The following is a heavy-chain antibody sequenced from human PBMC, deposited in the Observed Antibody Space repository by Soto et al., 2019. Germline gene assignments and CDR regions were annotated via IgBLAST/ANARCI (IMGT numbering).Heavy chain of an antibody. Sequence: PSETLSLTCTVSGGSISSGGYYWSWIRQHPGKGLEWIGYVYYSGSTYYNPSLKSRVTISVDTSKNQFSLKLSSVTAADTAVYYCARDGGTLYYYDSSGYYPGAFDIWGQGTMVTVSS. V-gene: IGHV4-31*03. J-gene: IGHJ3*02. CDR3: ARDGGTLYYYDSSGYYPGAFDI. CDR1: GGSISSGGYY. D-gene: IGHD3-22*01. CDR2: VYYSGST.